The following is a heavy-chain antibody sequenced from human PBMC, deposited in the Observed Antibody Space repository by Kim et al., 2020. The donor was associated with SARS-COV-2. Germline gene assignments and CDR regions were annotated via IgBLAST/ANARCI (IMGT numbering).Heavy chain of an antibody. CDR3: ASRRIAGTGTGYDY. J-gene: IGHJ4*02. Sequence: KPSLKGRVTMSIDTSKNQFSLKLGSVTAADTAVYYCASRRIAGTGTGYDYWGQGTLVAVSS. D-gene: IGHD6-13*01. V-gene: IGHV4-39*01.